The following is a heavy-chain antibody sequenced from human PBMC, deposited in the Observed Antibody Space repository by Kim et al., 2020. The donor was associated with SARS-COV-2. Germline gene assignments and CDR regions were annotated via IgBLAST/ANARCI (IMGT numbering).Heavy chain of an antibody. J-gene: IGHJ5*02. CDR2: IYYSGST. CDR1: GGSISSYY. D-gene: IGHD3-3*01. CDR3: AGGGTTIFGVVIAPAWFDP. V-gene: IGHV4-59*01. Sequence: SETLSLTCTVSGGSISSYYWSWIRQPPGKGLEWIGYIYYSGSTNYNPSLKSRVTISVDTSKNQFSLKLSSVTAADTAVYYCAGGGTTIFGVVIAPAWFDPWGQGTLVTVSS.